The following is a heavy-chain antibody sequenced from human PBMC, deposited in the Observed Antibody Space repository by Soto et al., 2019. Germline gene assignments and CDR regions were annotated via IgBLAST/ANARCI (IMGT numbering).Heavy chain of an antibody. V-gene: IGHV3-23*01. J-gene: IGHJ4*02. CDR2: ITDNGGST. CDR3: AKERATTTAFDY. D-gene: IGHD4-17*01. CDR1: GFTFSSDG. Sequence: GGSLRLSCAASGFTFSSDGMSWVRQAPGKGLEWVSLITDNGGSTYYADSVKGRFTISRDNTKNTLFLQMNSLRAEDTAVYYCAKERATTTAFDYWSQGALVTVSS.